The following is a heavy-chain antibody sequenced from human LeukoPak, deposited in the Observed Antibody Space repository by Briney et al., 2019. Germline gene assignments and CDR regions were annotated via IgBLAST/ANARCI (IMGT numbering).Heavy chain of an antibody. D-gene: IGHD1-26*01. CDR1: GFTFSSYS. CDR2: IRSKAYGGTT. CDR3: ARGVREDY. V-gene: IGHV3-49*04. Sequence: GGSLRLSCAASGFTFSSYSMNWVRQAPGKGLEWVGFIRSKAYGGTTEYAASVKGRFTISRDDSKSTAHLQMNSLKTEDTAVYYCARGVREDYWGQGTLVTVSS. J-gene: IGHJ4*02.